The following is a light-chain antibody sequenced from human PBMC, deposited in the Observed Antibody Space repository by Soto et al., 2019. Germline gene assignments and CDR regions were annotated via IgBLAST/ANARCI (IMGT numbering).Light chain of an antibody. CDR2: DDS. CDR1: STDVGRYNY. J-gene: IGLJ1*01. V-gene: IGLV2-14*01. Sequence: QSVLSQPASVSGAPGQSITVSCTGTSTDVGRYNYVSWYQQHPVKATRLMVYDDSNRPSWVSNRFSGSKSGITASLTISGLQAEDESDYYCTSYTSDSTHVFGTGTKVTVL. CDR3: TSYTSDSTHV.